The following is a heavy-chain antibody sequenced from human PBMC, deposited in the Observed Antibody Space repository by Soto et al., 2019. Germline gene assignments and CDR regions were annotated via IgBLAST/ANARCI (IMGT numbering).Heavy chain of an antibody. D-gene: IGHD1-7*01. Sequence: EAQLVESGGGLVQPGGSLRLSCAASGFNFNSFAMSWVRQAPGKGLEWVSGVSPNGTSTYYAGSLKGRLTISRDNSKDTVYLQMDFLRVDDTAIYFCARTPGITSKGYFDLWGRGTLVSVSS. CDR3: ARTPGITSKGYFDL. CDR1: GFNFNSFA. CDR2: VSPNGTST. J-gene: IGHJ2*01. V-gene: IGHV3-23*04.